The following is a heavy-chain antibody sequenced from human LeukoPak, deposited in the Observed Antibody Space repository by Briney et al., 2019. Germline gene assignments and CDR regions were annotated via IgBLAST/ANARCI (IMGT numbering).Heavy chain of an antibody. Sequence: GGSLRLSCAASGLTFSSHWMNWVRQAPGTGLEWVSSISSSSSYIYYADSVRGRFTISRDNAKNSLYLQMNSLRAEDTAVYYCARDHCSGGSCYSRGAWFDPWGQGTLVTVSS. CDR2: ISSSSSYI. CDR1: GLTFSSHW. CDR3: ARDHCSGGSCYSRGAWFDP. J-gene: IGHJ5*02. V-gene: IGHV3-21*01. D-gene: IGHD2-15*01.